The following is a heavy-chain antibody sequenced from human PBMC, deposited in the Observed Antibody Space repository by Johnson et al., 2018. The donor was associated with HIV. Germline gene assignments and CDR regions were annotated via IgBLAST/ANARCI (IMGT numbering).Heavy chain of an antibody. D-gene: IGHD3-10*01. CDR1: GFAVSKNY. J-gene: IGHJ3*02. CDR2: IYSGGST. Sequence: VQLVESGGGVIQPGGSLRLSCAASGFAVSKNYMGWVRQAPGKGLEWVSVIYSGGSTYYADSVKGRFTISRDNSKNTLHLQMNSLRAEDTAVYYCARPSDYYGSGRVDAFDIWGQGTMVTVSS. V-gene: IGHV3-66*03. CDR3: ARPSDYYGSGRVDAFDI.